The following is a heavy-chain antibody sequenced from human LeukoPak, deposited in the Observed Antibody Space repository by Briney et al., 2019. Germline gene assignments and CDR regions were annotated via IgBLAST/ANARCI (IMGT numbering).Heavy chain of an antibody. D-gene: IGHD5-24*01. Sequence: SSETLSLTCTVSGGSISSYYWSWIRQPPGKGLEWIGYIYYSGSTNYNPSLKSRVTISVDTSKNQFSLKLSSVTAADTAVYYCARMATIEEYYYMDVWGKGTTVTVSS. CDR3: ARMATIEEYYYMDV. V-gene: IGHV4-59*01. J-gene: IGHJ6*03. CDR2: IYYSGST. CDR1: GGSISSYY.